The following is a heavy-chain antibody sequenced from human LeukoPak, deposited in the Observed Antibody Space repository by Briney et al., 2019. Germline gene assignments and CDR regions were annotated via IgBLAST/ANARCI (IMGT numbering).Heavy chain of an antibody. CDR2: ISSDGNNK. J-gene: IGHJ4*02. CDR3: AKRWTGGGRTWAVDY. Sequence: GRSLRLSCEVSGFTFSNYGMHWVRQAPGKGLEWVAVISSDGNNKDYADSVKGRFTISRDNYKSALYLQMNNLRSEDTAVYYCAKRWTGGGRTWAVDYWGQGTLVTVSS. D-gene: IGHD3-16*01. V-gene: IGHV3-30*18. CDR1: GFTFSNYG.